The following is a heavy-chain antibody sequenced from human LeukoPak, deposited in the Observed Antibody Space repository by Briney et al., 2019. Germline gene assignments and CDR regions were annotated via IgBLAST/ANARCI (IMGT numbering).Heavy chain of an antibody. Sequence: SETLSLTCTVSGGSISSTSYYWGWIRQPPGKGLEWVGSIYYSGSTYYNPSLKSRVAISADRSKNQFSLKLSSVTAADTAVYYCARDGDSSGWTRSDYWGQGTLVTVSS. CDR1: GGSISSTSYY. J-gene: IGHJ4*02. D-gene: IGHD6-19*01. V-gene: IGHV4-39*07. CDR3: ARDGDSSGWTRSDY. CDR2: IYYSGST.